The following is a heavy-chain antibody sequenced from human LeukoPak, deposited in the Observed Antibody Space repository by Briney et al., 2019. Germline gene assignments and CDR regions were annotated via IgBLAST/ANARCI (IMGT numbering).Heavy chain of an antibody. Sequence: ASVKVSCKASGYTFSTYDITWVRQATGQGLEWMGWMNPNSGNTGYAQKFQGRVTMTRDSSISTAYMELSSLRSEDTAVYYCARGARNLPVSDFWGQGTLVTVSS. CDR2: MNPNSGNT. V-gene: IGHV1-8*01. J-gene: IGHJ4*02. D-gene: IGHD1-14*01. CDR3: ARGARNLPVSDF. CDR1: GYTFSTYD.